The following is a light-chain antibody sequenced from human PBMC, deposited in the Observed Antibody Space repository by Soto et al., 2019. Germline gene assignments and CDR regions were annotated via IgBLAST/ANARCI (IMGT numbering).Light chain of an antibody. V-gene: IGKV1-5*03. J-gene: IGKJ4*01. CDR1: QGISSY. CDR2: KTS. CDR3: QQYNSYPLT. Sequence: DIQLTQSPSSLSSSVGDIFTITCGLSQGISSYLNWYRQKPWKVPKLLIYKTSNLESAVPSRFSGSGSGTAFTLTISSLHPDDFATYYCQQYNSYPLTFGGGTKVDI.